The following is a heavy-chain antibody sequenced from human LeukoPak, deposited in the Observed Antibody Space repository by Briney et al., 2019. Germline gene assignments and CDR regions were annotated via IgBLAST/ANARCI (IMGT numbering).Heavy chain of an antibody. V-gene: IGHV3-23*01. Sequence: PGGSLRLSCAASGFTFSSYAMSWVRQAPGKGPEWVSAISGGGGNTYYADSVKGRFTISRDDSKNTLFLQMSYLRVEDTAVYYCAKSPYVGDHGGPSAWGQGTLVTVSS. J-gene: IGHJ5*02. D-gene: IGHD4-23*01. CDR3: AKSPYVGDHGGPSA. CDR2: ISGGGGNT. CDR1: GFTFSSYA.